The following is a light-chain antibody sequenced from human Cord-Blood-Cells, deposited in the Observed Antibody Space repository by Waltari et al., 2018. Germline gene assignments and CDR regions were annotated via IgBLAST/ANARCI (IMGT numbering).Light chain of an antibody. CDR1: CSDVSGDNY. CDR3: SSYTSSSTYV. Sequence: QSAPTLPASVSGSPGPSITISCTGTCSDVSGDNYVSWYQQHPSKSPKLMIYEVSNRPSGVSNRFSGSNSGTTASLTISGLQAEDEADYYCSSYTSSSTYVFGTGTKVTVL. CDR2: EVS. J-gene: IGLJ1*01. V-gene: IGLV2-14*01.